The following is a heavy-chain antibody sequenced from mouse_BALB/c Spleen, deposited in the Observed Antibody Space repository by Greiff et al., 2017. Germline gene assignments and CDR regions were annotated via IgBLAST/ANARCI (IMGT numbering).Heavy chain of an antibody. V-gene: IGHV14-4*02. CDR2: IDPENGDT. D-gene: IGHD1-1*01. CDR1: GFNIKDYY. CDR3: NEFAITTVVAPYAMDY. J-gene: IGHJ4*01. Sequence: VHVKQSGAELVRSGASVKLSCTASGFNIKDYYMHWVKQRPEQGLEWIGWIDPENGDTEYAPKFQGKATMTADTSSNTAYLQLSSLTSEDTAVYYCNEFAITTVVAPYAMDYWGQGTSVTVSS.